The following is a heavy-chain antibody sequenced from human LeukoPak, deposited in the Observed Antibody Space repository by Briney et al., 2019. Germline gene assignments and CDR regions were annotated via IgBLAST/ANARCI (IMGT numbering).Heavy chain of an antibody. V-gene: IGHV1-24*01. CDR3: ARTRTTGTTAFDY. CDR2: FDPEDGET. Sequence: GASVKVSCRVSGYTLTELSMHWVRQAPGKGLEWMGGFDPEDGETIYAQKFQGRVTMTRDTSISTAYMELSRLRSDDTAVYYCARTRTTGTTAFDYWGQGTLVTVSS. D-gene: IGHD1-1*01. CDR1: GYTLTELS. J-gene: IGHJ4*02.